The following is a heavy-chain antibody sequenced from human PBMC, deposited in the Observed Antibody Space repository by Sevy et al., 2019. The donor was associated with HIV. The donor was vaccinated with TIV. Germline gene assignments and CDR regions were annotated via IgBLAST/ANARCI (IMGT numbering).Heavy chain of an antibody. CDR2: ISGDSSYI. D-gene: IGHD2-21*02. CDR3: ARGRGDPRADSFDY. Sequence: GGSLRLSCAASGFTFNIYSMNWVRQAPGKGLEWVSSISGDSSYIFYADSLMGRFTISRDNAKNSRYLQMSSLRVEDTAVYYCARGRGDPRADSFDYWGQGTLVTVSS. CDR1: GFTFNIYS. V-gene: IGHV3-21*01. J-gene: IGHJ4*02.